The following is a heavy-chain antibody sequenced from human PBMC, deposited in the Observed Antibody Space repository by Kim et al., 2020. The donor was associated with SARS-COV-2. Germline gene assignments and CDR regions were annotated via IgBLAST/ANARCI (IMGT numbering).Heavy chain of an antibody. V-gene: IGHV3-33*01. CDR1: GFTFTNYL. Sequence: GGSLRLSCAASGFTFTNYLMHWVRQAPGKGLEWVAVIWDDGSEQYYGDSVKGRFTISRDNSKNMLYLQMNSLRVEDTALYYCVTEPRGSEYGLDVWGPGT. D-gene: IGHD1-26*01. J-gene: IGHJ6*02. CDR3: VTEPRGSEYGLDV. CDR2: IWDDGSEQ.